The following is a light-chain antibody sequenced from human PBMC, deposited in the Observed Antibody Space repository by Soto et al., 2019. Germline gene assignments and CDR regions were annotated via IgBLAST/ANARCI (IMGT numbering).Light chain of an antibody. CDR2: AAS. CDR3: QQLFDSPIT. V-gene: IGKV1-9*01. Sequence: DIQLTQSPSFLSPSIGESVTITCRASQGISTFLAWYKVKPGKPPKLLIYAASTLESGVPSRFSATVSGTEFSLTITRLQPEDFATYYCQQLFDSPITFGQGTRLEIK. CDR1: QGISTF. J-gene: IGKJ5*01.